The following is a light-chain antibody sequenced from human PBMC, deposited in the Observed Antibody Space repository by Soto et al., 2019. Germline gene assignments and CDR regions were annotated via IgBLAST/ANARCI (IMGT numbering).Light chain of an antibody. CDR1: QSIRSSY. CDR3: QQYGSSPRT. Sequence: EIVLTQSPGTLSLSPGERATLSCRASQSIRSSYLAWYQQKPGQAPRLLIYHASSRATGIPDRFSGSGSGTDFAVTISRLEPEDFAVYYCQQYGSSPRTFGQGTKVEIK. J-gene: IGKJ1*01. CDR2: HAS. V-gene: IGKV3-20*01.